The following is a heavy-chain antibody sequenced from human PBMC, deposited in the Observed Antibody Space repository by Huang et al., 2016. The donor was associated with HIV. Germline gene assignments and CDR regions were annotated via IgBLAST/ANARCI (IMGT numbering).Heavy chain of an antibody. CDR3: ARGGPVGYFNL. CDR1: GFLFTTFT. J-gene: IGHJ4*03. D-gene: IGHD2-15*01. V-gene: IGHV3-21*01. CDR2: ISSSGSSI. Sequence: EVQLEESGGALVKPGGSLRLSCAAPGFLFTTFTMHWVRQATEKGLAWVASISSSGSSIYYADGVKGRWTICRDNTKKSLYLQMSSLSVDDTAFYFCARGGPVGYFNLWGHGTLVSVSS.